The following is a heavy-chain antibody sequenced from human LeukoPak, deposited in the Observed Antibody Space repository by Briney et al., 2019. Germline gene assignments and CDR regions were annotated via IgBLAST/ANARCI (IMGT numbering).Heavy chain of an antibody. D-gene: IGHD5-24*01. J-gene: IGHJ6*02. CDR2: IYYSGST. V-gene: IGHV4-59*08. CDR1: GGSISSYY. CDR3: AEGQSYYGMDV. Sequence: SETLSLTCTVSGGSISSYYWSWIRQPPGKGLEWIGYIYYSGSTNYNPSLKSQVTISVDTSKNQFSLKLSSVTAADTAVYYCAEGQSYYGMDVWGQGTTVTVSS.